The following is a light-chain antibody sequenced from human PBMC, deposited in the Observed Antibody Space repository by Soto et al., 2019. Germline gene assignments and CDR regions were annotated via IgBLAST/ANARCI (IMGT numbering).Light chain of an antibody. CDR3: SSYTSNSTPVR. CDR2: DVS. V-gene: IGLV2-14*01. CDR1: SSDVGGYNY. J-gene: IGLJ3*02. Sequence: QSVLTQPASVSGSPGQSITISCTGTSSDVGGYNYVSWYQQHPGKAPKLMIYDVSNRPSGVSNRFSGSKSGNTASLTISGLQAEDEADYYCSSYTSNSTPVRFGGGTKLTVL.